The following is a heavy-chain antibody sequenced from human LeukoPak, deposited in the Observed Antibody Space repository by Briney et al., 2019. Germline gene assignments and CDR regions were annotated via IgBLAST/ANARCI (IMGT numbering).Heavy chain of an antibody. CDR2: MNGNSGDT. Sequence: ASVKVSCKTSGFTLTIYDINWVRQATGQGLEWMGWMNGNSGDTGYAQKFQGRVTMTRNTSISTAYMELSNLRSEDTAVYYCVRGRSIAGAGDWGQGTPVTVPS. CDR3: VRGRSIAGAGD. CDR1: GFTLTIYD. V-gene: IGHV1-8*01. D-gene: IGHD1-26*01. J-gene: IGHJ1*01.